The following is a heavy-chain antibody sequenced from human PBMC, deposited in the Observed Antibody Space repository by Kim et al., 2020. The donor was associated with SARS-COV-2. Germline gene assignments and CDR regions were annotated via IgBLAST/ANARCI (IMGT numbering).Heavy chain of an antibody. V-gene: IGHV3-7*01. J-gene: IGHJ4*02. CDR3: ARDSGRYPY. D-gene: IGHD3-10*01. Sequence: GGSLRLSCAASGFTFSSYWMSWVRQAPGKGLEWVANIKQDGSEKYYVDSVEGRFTISRDNTKNSLYLQMNSLRAEDTAMYYCARDSGRYPYWGQGTLVTVSS. CDR2: IKQDGSEK. CDR1: GFTFSSYW.